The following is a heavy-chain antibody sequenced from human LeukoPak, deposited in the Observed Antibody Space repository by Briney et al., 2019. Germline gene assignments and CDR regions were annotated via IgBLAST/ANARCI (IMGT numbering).Heavy chain of an antibody. CDR2: IYSGGST. Sequence: GGSLRLSCAASGFTVSSNYMSWVRQAPGKGLEWVSVIYSGGSTYYADSVKGRFTISRDNSKNTLYLQMNSLRAEDTAVYYCAREEQLVYYGMDVWGQGTTVTVS. V-gene: IGHV3-53*01. J-gene: IGHJ6*02. D-gene: IGHD6-13*01. CDR1: GFTVSSNY. CDR3: AREEQLVYYGMDV.